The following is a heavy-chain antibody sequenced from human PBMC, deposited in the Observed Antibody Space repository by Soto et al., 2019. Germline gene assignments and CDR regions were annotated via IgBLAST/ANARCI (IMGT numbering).Heavy chain of an antibody. Sequence: EVQLLESGGGLVQPGGSLRLSCAASGFTFSSYAMSWVRQAPGKGLEWVSAISGSGGSTYYADSVKGRFIISRDNSKNTLYLQMNSLRAEDTAVYYCAKGYLDEDSSGYYSVYYGMDVWGQGTTVTVSS. D-gene: IGHD3-22*01. CDR2: ISGSGGST. J-gene: IGHJ6*02. V-gene: IGHV3-23*01. CDR1: GFTFSSYA. CDR3: AKGYLDEDSSGYYSVYYGMDV.